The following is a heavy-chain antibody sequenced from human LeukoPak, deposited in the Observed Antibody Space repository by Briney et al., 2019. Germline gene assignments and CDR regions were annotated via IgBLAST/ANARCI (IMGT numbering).Heavy chain of an antibody. CDR3: TRSIDSSGYYYPDY. CDR2: IRSKTNNYAT. D-gene: IGHD3-22*01. V-gene: IGHV3-73*01. Sequence: PGGSLKLSCAASGFTFSGSTIHWVRQASGKGLEWVGRIRSKTNNYATAYGASVKGGFTISRDDSKNTAYLQMNSLQTEDTAVFYCTRSIDSSGYYYPDYWGQGTLVTVSS. J-gene: IGHJ4*02. CDR1: GFTFSGST.